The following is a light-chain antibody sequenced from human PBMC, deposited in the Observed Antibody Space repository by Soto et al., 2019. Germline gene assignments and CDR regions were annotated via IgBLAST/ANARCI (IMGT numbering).Light chain of an antibody. CDR1: QIVSSY. CDR2: DAS. Sequence: IVLTDAPATLSLSPWERATLSCMASQIVSSYLAWYQQKPGQAPRLLIYDASTRATGIPARFSGSGSGTDFTLTITSLEPEDFAVYYCQQRSNWPPTFGQGTKVDIK. CDR3: QQRSNWPPT. V-gene: IGKV3-11*01. J-gene: IGKJ1*01.